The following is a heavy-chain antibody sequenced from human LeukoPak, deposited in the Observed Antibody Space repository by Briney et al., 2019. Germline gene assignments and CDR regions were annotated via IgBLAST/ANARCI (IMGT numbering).Heavy chain of an antibody. D-gene: IGHD2-21*02. J-gene: IGHJ6*03. V-gene: IGHV1-18*01. CDR3: ARATGGDPPYYYYMDV. Sequence: ASVKVSCKASGYTFTCYGISWVRQAPGQGLEWMGWISAYNGNTNYAQKLQGRVTMTTDTSTSTAYMELRSLRSDDTAVYYCARATGGDPPYYYYMDVWGKGTTVTVSS. CDR1: GYTFTCYG. CDR2: ISAYNGNT.